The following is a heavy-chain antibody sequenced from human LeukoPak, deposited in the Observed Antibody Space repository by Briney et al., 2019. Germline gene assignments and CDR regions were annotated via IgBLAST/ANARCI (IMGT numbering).Heavy chain of an antibody. CDR2: IHYTGST. Sequence: SETLSLTCTVSGGSISSYYWSWIRQPPRKGLEWIGYIHYTGSTNYNPSLKSRVTISVDTSKNQFSLKLSSVTAADTAVYYCARENNWNDFDYWGQGTLVTVSS. J-gene: IGHJ4*02. V-gene: IGHV4-59*01. CDR1: GGSISSYY. D-gene: IGHD1-20*01. CDR3: ARENNWNDFDY.